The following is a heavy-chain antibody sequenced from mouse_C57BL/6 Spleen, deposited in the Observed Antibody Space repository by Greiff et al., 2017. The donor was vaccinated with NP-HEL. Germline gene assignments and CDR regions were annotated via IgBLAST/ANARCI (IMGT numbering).Heavy chain of an antibody. CDR3: ARRGTYGSSHWYFDV. D-gene: IGHD1-1*01. V-gene: IGHV1-54*01. Sequence: QVQLQQSGAELVRPGTSVKVSCKASGYAFTNYLIEWVKQRPGQGLEWIGVINPGSGGTNYNEKFKGKATLTADKSSSTAYMQLSSLTSEDSAVYFCARRGTYGSSHWYFDVWGTGTTVTVSS. CDR1: GYAFTNYL. J-gene: IGHJ1*03. CDR2: INPGSGGT.